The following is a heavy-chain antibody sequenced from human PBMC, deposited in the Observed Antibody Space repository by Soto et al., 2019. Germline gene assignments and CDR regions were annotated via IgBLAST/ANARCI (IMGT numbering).Heavy chain of an antibody. CDR1: GFTFSIYW. J-gene: IGHJ4*02. D-gene: IGHD2-2*01. CDR2: INSDGSST. CDR3: ARGHPLGYCSSTSCYAGY. Sequence: PGESLRLSSVTSGFTFSIYWMHWIRLAPGKGLVWVSRINSDGSSTSYADSVKGRFTTSRDNAKNTLYLQMNSLRAEDTAVYYCARGHPLGYCSSTSCYAGYWGQGT. V-gene: IGHV3-74*01.